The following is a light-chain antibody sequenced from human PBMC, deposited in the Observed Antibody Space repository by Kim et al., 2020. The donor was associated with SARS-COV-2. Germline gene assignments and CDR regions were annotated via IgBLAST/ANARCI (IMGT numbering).Light chain of an antibody. J-gene: IGLJ1*01. Sequence: PGQTASITCSGDKLGDKYACWYQQKPGQSPVLVIYQDSKRPSGIPERFSGSNSGNTATLTISGTKAMDEADYYCQAWDSSTANYVFGTGTKVTVL. CDR2: QDS. CDR1: KLGDKY. CDR3: QAWDSSTANYV. V-gene: IGLV3-1*01.